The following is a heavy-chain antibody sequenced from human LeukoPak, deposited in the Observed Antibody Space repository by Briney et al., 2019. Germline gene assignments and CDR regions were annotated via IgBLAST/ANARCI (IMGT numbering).Heavy chain of an antibody. Sequence: ASVKVSCKASGYTFTNYGISWVRQAPGQGLEWMGWISTSNGNTIYAQKLQDRVTLTTDTSTSTAYMELRTLRSDDTAVYYCARATTLIVASPFDNWGQGALDIVSS. J-gene: IGHJ4*02. CDR3: ARATTLIVASPFDN. CDR1: GYTFTNYG. CDR2: ISTSNGNT. D-gene: IGHD5-12*01. V-gene: IGHV1-18*01.